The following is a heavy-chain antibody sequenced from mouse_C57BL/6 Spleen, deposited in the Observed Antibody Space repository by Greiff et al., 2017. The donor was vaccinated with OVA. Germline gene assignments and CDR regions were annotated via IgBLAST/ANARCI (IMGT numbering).Heavy chain of an antibody. J-gene: IGHJ2*01. V-gene: IGHV5-9-1*02. CDR2: ISSGGDYI. CDR3: TRDSNWDFYYYAMDY. CDR1: GFTFSSYA. Sequence: EVQVVESGEGLVKPGGSLKLSCAASGFTFSSYAMSWVRQTPEKRLEWVAYISSGGDYIYYADTVKGRFTISRDNARNTLYLQMSSLKSEDTAMYYCTRDSNWDFYYYAMDYWGQGTTLTVSS. D-gene: IGHD4-1*01.